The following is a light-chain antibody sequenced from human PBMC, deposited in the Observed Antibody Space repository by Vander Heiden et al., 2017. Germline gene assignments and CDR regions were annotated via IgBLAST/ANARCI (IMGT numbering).Light chain of an antibody. J-gene: IGKJ1*01. CDR1: QSVSSN. CDR3: QQYNDSPWT. V-gene: IGKV3-15*01. CDR2: GAS. Sequence: EIVMTQFPETLSVSPGERATLSCRASQSVSSNLAWYQQKPGQAPRLLIYGASTGATGFPARFRGSGSGTEFTLTISSLQSEDFAVYYCQQYNDSPWTFGQGTKVEIK.